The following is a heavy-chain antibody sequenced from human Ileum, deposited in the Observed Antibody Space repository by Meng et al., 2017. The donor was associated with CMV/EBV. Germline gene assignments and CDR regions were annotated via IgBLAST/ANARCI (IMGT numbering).Heavy chain of an antibody. D-gene: IGHD3-10*01. Sequence: QGLLQESAPGLVKPSETLSLTCSGSGGSISSYYWSWIRQAPGKGLEWIGYVYSTGSTNYSPSLRSRVTISVDTSRNQFSLRLSSVTAADTAVYYCARTGRFGSYYFDYWGQGTLVTASS. V-gene: IGHV4-59*01. CDR2: VYSTGST. CDR3: ARTGRFGSYYFDY. CDR1: GGSISSYY. J-gene: IGHJ4*02.